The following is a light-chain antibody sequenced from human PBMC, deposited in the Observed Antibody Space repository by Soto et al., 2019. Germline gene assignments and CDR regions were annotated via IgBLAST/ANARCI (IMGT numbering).Light chain of an antibody. V-gene: IGKV1-39*01. CDR3: QQSSNSPYT. CDR2: AAS. CDR1: QTISSY. J-gene: IGKJ2*01. Sequence: GDRVTITCRASQTISSYLNWYQQNPGEAPKLLIYAASTLQSGVPSRFSGSGSGTDFTLTISSLQPEDFATYYCQQSSNSPYTFGQGTKLEIK.